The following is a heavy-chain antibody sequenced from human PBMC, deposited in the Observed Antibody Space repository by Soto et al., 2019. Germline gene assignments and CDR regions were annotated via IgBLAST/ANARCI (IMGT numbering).Heavy chain of an antibody. D-gene: IGHD6-13*01. J-gene: IGHJ1*01. CDR2: ISSSSSTI. CDR3: ARDLGSSWYPEYFQH. Sequence: PGGSLRLSCAASGFTFSSYSMNWVRKAPGKGLEWVSYISSSSSTIYYADSVKGRFTISRDNAKNSLYLQMNSLRAEDTAVYYCARDLGSSWYPEYFQHWGQGTLVTVSS. CDR1: GFTFSSYS. V-gene: IGHV3-48*01.